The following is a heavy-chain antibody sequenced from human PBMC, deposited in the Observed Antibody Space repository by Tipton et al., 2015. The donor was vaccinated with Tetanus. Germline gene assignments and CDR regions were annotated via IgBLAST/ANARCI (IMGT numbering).Heavy chain of an antibody. V-gene: IGHV3-11*01. CDR2: ISSSGSTI. J-gene: IGHJ4*02. CDR1: GFTFSDYY. CDR3: ARDRFPLSGAVAGTFDY. Sequence: SLRLSCAASGFTFSDYYMSWIRQAPGKGLEWVSYISSSGSTIYYADSVKGRFTISRDNAKNSLYLQMNSLRAEDTAVYYCARDRFPLSGAVAGTFDYWGQGTLVTVSS. D-gene: IGHD6-19*01.